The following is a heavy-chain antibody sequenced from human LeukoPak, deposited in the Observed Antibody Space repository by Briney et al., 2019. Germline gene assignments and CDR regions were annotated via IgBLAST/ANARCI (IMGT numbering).Heavy chain of an antibody. V-gene: IGHV1-46*01. Sequence: HRASVKVSCKASGYTFTSNYIHWVRQAPGQGLGWMGMIYPRDGSTSYAQKFQGRVTVTRDTSTSTVHMELSGLRSEDTAVYYCARDQEGFDYWGQGTLVTVSS. CDR3: ARDQEGFDY. CDR2: IYPRDGST. CDR1: GYTFTSNY. J-gene: IGHJ4*02.